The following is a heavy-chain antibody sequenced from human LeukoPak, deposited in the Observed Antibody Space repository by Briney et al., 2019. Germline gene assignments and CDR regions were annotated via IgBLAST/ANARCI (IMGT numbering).Heavy chain of an antibody. CDR2: FDPEDGET. V-gene: IGHV1-24*01. CDR3: ATNYDSSGYSDLDI. D-gene: IGHD3-22*01. J-gene: IGHJ3*02. CDR1: GYTLTELS. Sequence: ASVKVSCKASGYTLTELSMHWVRQAPGKGLEWMGGFDPEDGETIYAQKFQGRVTMTEDTSTDTAYMELSSLRSEDTAVYYCATNYDSSGYSDLDIWGQGTMVTVSS.